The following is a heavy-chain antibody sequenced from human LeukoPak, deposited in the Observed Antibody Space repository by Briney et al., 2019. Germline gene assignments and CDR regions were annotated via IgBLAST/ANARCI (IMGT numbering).Heavy chain of an antibody. D-gene: IGHD3-22*01. CDR2: FYASGRT. CDR3: ARGPFSYDSSQYFDY. V-gene: IGHV4-61*02. Sequence: SETLSLTCTVSGGSISIGSYYWSWIRQPAGKGLEWIGRFYASGRTNYNPSLKSRVTISVDTSKNQFSLKLSSVTAADTAVYYCARGPFSYDSSQYFDYWGQGTLVTVSS. J-gene: IGHJ4*02. CDR1: GGSISIGSYY.